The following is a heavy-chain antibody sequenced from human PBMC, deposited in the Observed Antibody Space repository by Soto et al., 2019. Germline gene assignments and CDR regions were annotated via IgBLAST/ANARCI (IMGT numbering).Heavy chain of an antibody. D-gene: IGHD3-3*01. V-gene: IGHV5-51*01. CDR1: GYRFTRYW. Sequence: GESLKISCKVSGYRFTRYWIGWVRQMPGKGLEWMGIIYPGDSDTRYSPSFQGQVTISADKSISTAYLQWSSLKASDTAMYYCAINYYDFWSGYYTPNYYYGMDVWGQGTTVTVSS. CDR3: AINYYDFWSGYYTPNYYYGMDV. CDR2: IYPGDSDT. J-gene: IGHJ6*02.